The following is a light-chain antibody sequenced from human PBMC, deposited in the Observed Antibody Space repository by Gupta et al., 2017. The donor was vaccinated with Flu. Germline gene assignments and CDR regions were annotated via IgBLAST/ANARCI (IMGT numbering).Light chain of an antibody. J-gene: IGLJ3*02. CDR1: SSNVERQS. Sequence: VLTQPPSVSAAPGQKVTIPCSASSSNVERQSVSWYQQFPGPAPKLVMYDPENRPSVIPERFSGSKSGTSATLGITGLQTGEEADYYCGTWDSIRCGWVFGGGTKLTVL. CDR2: DPE. CDR3: GTWDSIRCGWV. V-gene: IGLV1-51*01.